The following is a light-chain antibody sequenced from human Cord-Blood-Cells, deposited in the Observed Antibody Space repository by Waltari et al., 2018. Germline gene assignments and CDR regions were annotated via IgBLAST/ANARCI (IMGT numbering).Light chain of an antibody. J-gene: IGLJ3*02. CDR2: DVS. V-gene: IGLV2-11*01. CDR3: CSYAGSYTWV. CDR1: SSDVGGYNY. Sequence: QSALTQPRSVSGSPGQSVTISCPGTSSDVGGYNYVSWYQQPPGKAPKLMIYDVSKRPSGVPDRFSVSKSGNTASLTISGLQAEDEADYYCCSYAGSYTWVFGGGTKLTVL.